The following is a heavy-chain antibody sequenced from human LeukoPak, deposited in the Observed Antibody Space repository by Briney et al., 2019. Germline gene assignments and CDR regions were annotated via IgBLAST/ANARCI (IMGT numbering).Heavy chain of an antibody. Sequence: PSETLSLTCTVSGGSISSGSYYWSWIRQPAGKGLEWIGRIYTSGSTNYNPSLKSRVTISVDTSKNQFSLKLSSVTAADTAVYYCARVRRIVGSRGVAFDIWGQGTMVTVSS. CDR2: IYTSGST. V-gene: IGHV4-61*02. J-gene: IGHJ3*02. CDR1: GGSISSGSYY. CDR3: ARVRRIVGSRGVAFDI. D-gene: IGHD2-21*01.